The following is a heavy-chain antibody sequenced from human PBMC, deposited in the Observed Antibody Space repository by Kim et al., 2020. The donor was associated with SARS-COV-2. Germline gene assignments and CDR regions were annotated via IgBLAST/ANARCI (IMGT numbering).Heavy chain of an antibody. Sequence: GGSLRLSCAASGFTFSSYGMHWVRQAPGKGLEWVAVIWYDGSNKYYADSVKGRFTFSRDNSKNTLYLQMNSLRAEDTAVYYCAREEWQVGATNWFDPWGQGTLVTVSS. J-gene: IGHJ5*02. CDR1: GFTFSSYG. CDR3: AREEWQVGATNWFDP. CDR2: IWYDGSNK. D-gene: IGHD1-26*01. V-gene: IGHV3-33*01.